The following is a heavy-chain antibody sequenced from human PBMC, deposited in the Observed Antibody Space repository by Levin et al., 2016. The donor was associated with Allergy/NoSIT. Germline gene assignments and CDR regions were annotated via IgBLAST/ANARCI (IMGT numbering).Heavy chain of an antibody. CDR2: IYSVGST. CDR1: GFTVSYNY. Sequence: GESLKISCAASGFTVSYNYMSWVRQAPGKALEWVSVIYSVGSTNYADSVKGRFTISRDNSKNTLYLQMHNLRVEDTAMYYCAKRSQELKGYFDSWGRGTLVTVSS. D-gene: IGHD1-26*01. V-gene: IGHV3-53*01. CDR3: AKRSQELKGYFDS. J-gene: IGHJ4*02.